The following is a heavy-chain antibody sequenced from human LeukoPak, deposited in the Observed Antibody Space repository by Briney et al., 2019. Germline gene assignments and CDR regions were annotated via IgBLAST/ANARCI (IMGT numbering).Heavy chain of an antibody. CDR3: ARAQAKVATIPYYYYYYMDV. CDR1: GGSFSGYY. V-gene: IGHV4-34*01. CDR2: INHSGST. D-gene: IGHD5-12*01. Sequence: SETLSLTCAVYGGSFSGYYWSWIRQPPGKGLEWIGEINHSGSTNYNPSLKSRVTISVDTSKNQFSLKLSSVTAADTAVYYCARAQAKVATIPYYYYYYMDVWGKGTTVTVSS. J-gene: IGHJ6*03.